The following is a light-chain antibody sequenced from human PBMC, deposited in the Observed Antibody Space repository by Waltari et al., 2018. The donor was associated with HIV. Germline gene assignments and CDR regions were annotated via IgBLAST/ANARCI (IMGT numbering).Light chain of an antibody. V-gene: IGKV1-5*03. CDR1: ISSW. CDR2: KAS. Sequence: ISSWLAWYQQKPGKAPKLLIYKASSLESGVPSRFSGSGSGTEFTLTISSLQPDDFATYYCQQYNSYSYTFGQGTKLEIK. CDR3: QQYNSYSYT. J-gene: IGKJ2*01.